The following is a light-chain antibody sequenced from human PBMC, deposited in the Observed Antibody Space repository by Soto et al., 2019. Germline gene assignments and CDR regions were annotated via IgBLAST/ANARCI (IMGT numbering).Light chain of an antibody. CDR2: AAS. J-gene: IGKJ5*01. CDR3: QQLNSYIT. V-gene: IGKV1-9*01. Sequence: DIPLTQSPSFLSASVGDRVTITCRASQVISNYLAWYQQKPGKAPKLLIYAASTLQNGVPSRFSGSGSGTEFTLTIGSLQPEDFATYYCQQLNSYITFGQGTRLEMK. CDR1: QVISNY.